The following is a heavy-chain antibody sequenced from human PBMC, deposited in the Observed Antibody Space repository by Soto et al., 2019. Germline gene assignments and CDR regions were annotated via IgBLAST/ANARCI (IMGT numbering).Heavy chain of an antibody. J-gene: IGHJ3*02. V-gene: IGHV3-73*01. CDR3: AKGGPDCASTTCYLLVAFDI. D-gene: IGHD2-2*01. Sequence: GGSLRLSCAASGFSFSDSSMHWVRQASGKGLEWIGRIRSKARSYATTYAASVKGRFIISRDESKNTAYLQMNSLETEDTAVYYCAKGGPDCASTTCYLLVAFDIWGQGTMVTVSS. CDR1: GFSFSDSS. CDR2: IRSKARSYAT.